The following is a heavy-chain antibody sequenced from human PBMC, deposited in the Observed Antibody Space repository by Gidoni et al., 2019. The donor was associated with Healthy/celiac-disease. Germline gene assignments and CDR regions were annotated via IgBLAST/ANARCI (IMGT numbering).Heavy chain of an antibody. CDR1: GYTFTSYG. CDR2: ISAYNGNT. Sequence: QVQLVQSGAEVKKPGASVKVSCKASGYTFTSYGISWVRQAPGQGLEWMGWISAYNGNTNYAQKFQGRVTMTTDTSTSTAYMELRSLRSDDTAVYYCARDLGTNDPQIAYCSGGSCYSLDYWGQGTLVTVSS. V-gene: IGHV1-18*01. CDR3: ARDLGTNDPQIAYCSGGSCYSLDY. D-gene: IGHD2-15*01. J-gene: IGHJ4*02.